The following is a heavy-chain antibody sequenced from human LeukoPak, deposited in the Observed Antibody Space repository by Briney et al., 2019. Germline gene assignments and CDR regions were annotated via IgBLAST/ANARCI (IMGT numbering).Heavy chain of an antibody. CDR1: GFTFSSYS. D-gene: IGHD6-6*01. CDR3: ARCIAARPGYYYYYYMDV. Sequence: LPGGSLRLSCAASGFTFSSYSMNWVRQAPGKGLEWVSYISSSSSTIYYADSVKGRFTISRDNAKNSLYLQMNSLRAEDTAVYYCARCIAARPGYYYYYYMDVWGKGTTVTVSS. V-gene: IGHV3-48*01. CDR2: ISSSSSTI. J-gene: IGHJ6*03.